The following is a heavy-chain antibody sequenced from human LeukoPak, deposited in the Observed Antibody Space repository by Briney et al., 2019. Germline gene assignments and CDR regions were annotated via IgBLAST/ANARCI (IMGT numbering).Heavy chain of an antibody. D-gene: IGHD6-6*01. CDR1: GGTFSSYA. CDR2: IIPIFGTA. CDR3: ARGYTSSSSFAERYYYYYMDV. V-gene: IGHV1-69*06. Sequence: GASVKVSCKASGGTFSSYAIGWVRQAPGQGLEWMGGIIPIFGTANYAQKFQGRVTITADKSTSTAYMELSSLRSEDTAVYYCARGYTSSSSFAERYYYYYMDVWGKGTTVTVSS. J-gene: IGHJ6*03.